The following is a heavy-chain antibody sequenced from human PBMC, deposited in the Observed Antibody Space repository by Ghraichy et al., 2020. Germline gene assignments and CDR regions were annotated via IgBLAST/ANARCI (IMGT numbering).Heavy chain of an antibody. J-gene: IGHJ6*04. CDR2: ISGSGGST. CDR3: AKDPLSRYYYYGMDI. V-gene: IGHV3-23*01. Sequence: TCAASGFTFSSYAMSWGRQAPGEGLEWGSAISGSGGSTYYADSVKGRFTISRENSKNTLCLQMNSLRAEETGLYYCAKDPLSRYYYYGMDIWGKGPTVTVSS. D-gene: IGHD2/OR15-2a*01. CDR1: GFTFSSYA.